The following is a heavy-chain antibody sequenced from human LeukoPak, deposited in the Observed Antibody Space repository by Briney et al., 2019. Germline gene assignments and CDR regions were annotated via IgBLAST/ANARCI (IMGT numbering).Heavy chain of an antibody. CDR3: ARGPHYYDSSGYYYGYFDY. Sequence: ASVKVSCKASGYTFTGYHIHWVRQAPGQGLEWMGWISAYNGNTNYAQKLQGRVTMTTDTSTSTAYMELRSLRSDDTAVYYCARGPHYYDSSGYYYGYFDYWGQGTLVTVSS. CDR1: GYTFTGYH. J-gene: IGHJ4*02. D-gene: IGHD3-22*01. CDR2: ISAYNGNT. V-gene: IGHV1-18*04.